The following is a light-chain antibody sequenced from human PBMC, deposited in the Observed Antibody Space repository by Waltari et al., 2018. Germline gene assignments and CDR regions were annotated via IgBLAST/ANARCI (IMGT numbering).Light chain of an antibody. CDR3: QSADSRGTLYV. CDR1: TLPKKY. J-gene: IGLJ1*01. V-gene: IGLV3-25*03. Sequence: SHDLTQPSSVSVSPGQTATITCSGETLPKKYLYWFQQRPGQAPVLVIFNDNKRPSGIPDRFSGSSSGTTATLTIAGVQAEDEADYYCQSADSRGTLYVFGPGTKVTVL. CDR2: NDN.